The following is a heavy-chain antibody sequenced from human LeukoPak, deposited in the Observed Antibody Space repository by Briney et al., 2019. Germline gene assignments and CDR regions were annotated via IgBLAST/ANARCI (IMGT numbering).Heavy chain of an antibody. CDR2: IYYSGST. D-gene: IGHD3-16*01. Sequence: PSETLSLTCTVSGGSISSSSYYWGWIRQPPGKGLEWIGSIYYSGSTYYNPSLKSRVTISVDTSKNQFSLKLSSVTAADTAVYYCAREWPGGYFDYWGQGTLVTVSS. V-gene: IGHV4-39*07. CDR1: GGSISSSSYY. J-gene: IGHJ4*02. CDR3: AREWPGGYFDY.